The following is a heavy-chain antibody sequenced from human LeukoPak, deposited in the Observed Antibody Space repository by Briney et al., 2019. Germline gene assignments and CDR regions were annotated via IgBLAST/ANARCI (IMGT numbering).Heavy chain of an antibody. Sequence: ASVKVSCKVSGYTLTELSMHWVRQAPGKGLEWMGGFDPEDGETIYAQKFQGRVTMTEDTSTDTAYMELSSLRSEDTAVYYCATDLPMVRGVNHWGQGTLVTVSS. D-gene: IGHD3-10*01. V-gene: IGHV1-24*01. CDR2: FDPEDGET. CDR3: ATDLPMVRGVNH. CDR1: GYTLTELS. J-gene: IGHJ4*02.